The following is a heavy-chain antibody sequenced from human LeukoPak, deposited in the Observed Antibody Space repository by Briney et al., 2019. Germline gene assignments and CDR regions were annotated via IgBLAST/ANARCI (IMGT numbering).Heavy chain of an antibody. CDR3: ASGMTAMVY. CDR2: IKQDGRET. J-gene: IGHJ4*02. CDR1: GFTFSEFW. V-gene: IGHV3-7*01. D-gene: IGHD4-23*01. Sequence: HPGGSLRLSCGASGFTFSEFWMTWVRQAPGKGLEWVANIKQDGRETGYVDSVKGRFTISRDNAKNSLSLHMNNLRVEDTAVYYCASGMTAMVYWGQGTLVTVSS.